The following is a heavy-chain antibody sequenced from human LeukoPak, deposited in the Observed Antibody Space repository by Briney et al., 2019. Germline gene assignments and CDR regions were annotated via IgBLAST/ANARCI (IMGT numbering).Heavy chain of an antibody. J-gene: IGHJ4*02. V-gene: IGHV3-23*01. Sequence: PGGSLRLSCAASGCTFSSYAMSWVRQAPGKGREWVSAISGSGGSTYYADSVKGRFTISRDNSKNTLYLQMNSLRAEGTAVYYCAKDEYGSGRYDYWGQGTLVTVSS. CDR1: GCTFSSYA. CDR2: ISGSGGST. CDR3: AKDEYGSGRYDY. D-gene: IGHD3-10*01.